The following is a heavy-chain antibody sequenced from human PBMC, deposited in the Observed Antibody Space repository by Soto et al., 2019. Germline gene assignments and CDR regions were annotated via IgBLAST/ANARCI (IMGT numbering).Heavy chain of an antibody. J-gene: IGHJ6*02. D-gene: IGHD3-3*01. CDR1: GYTFTTYA. CDR3: ARKDRPYYDIWSGYPPGRLGLDV. V-gene: IGHV1-8*02. Sequence: GASVKVSCKASGYTFTTYAMHWVRQAPGQRLEWMGWMNPNSGHTGYAQKFQGRVTVTTDTSISTVYMELSSLTSEDTAVYYCARKDRPYYDIWSGYPPGRLGLDVWGQGTTVTVSS. CDR2: MNPNSGHT.